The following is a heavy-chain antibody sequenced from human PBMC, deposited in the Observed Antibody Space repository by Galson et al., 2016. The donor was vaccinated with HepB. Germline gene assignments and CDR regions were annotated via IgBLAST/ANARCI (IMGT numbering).Heavy chain of an antibody. J-gene: IGHJ4*02. CDR2: LWYDGSNQ. CDR3: ATRSGWLRN. CDR1: GFTFSNYG. D-gene: IGHD5-18*01. V-gene: IGHV3-33*01. Sequence: SLRLSCAASGFTFSNYGMHWVRQAPGKGLEWVAALWYDGSNQYYADSVKGRFTISRDNSKNTLYLQMNSLRADDTAVYYCATRSGWLRNWGQGTLVAVSS.